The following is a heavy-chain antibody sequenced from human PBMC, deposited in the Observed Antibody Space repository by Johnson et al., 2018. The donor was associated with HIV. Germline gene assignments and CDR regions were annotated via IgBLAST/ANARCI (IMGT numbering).Heavy chain of an antibody. V-gene: IGHV3-53*02. CDR3: AKVVTSSSSWQDDAFDI. Sequence: VQLVETGGGLIQPGGSLRLSCAASGFTVSSNYMSWVRQAPGKGLEWVSVIYSGGSTYYADSVKGRFTISRDNSKNTLYLEMNSLRVEDTAVYYCAKVVTSSSSWQDDAFDIWGQGTMVTVSS. CDR1: GFTVSSNY. CDR2: IYSGGST. J-gene: IGHJ3*02. D-gene: IGHD6-13*01.